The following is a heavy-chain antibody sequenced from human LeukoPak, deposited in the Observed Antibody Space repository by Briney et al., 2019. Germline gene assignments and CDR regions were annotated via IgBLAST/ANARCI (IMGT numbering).Heavy chain of an antibody. CDR1: GGSISSYY. J-gene: IGHJ5*02. CDR3: ARHFSDRRGWFDP. Sequence: PSETLSLTCTVSGGSISSYYWSWIRQPPGKGLEWIGYIYYSGSTNYNPSLKSRVTISVDTSKNQFSLKLSSVTAADTAVYYCARHFSDRRGWFDPWGQGTLVTVSS. V-gene: IGHV4-59*08. D-gene: IGHD3-3*02. CDR2: IYYSGST.